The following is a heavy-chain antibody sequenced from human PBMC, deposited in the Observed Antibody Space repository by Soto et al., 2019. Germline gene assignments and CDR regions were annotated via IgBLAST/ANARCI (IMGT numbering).Heavy chain of an antibody. CDR1: GFTFSSYT. CDR3: AKRSDTLTGPLHGMDV. CDR2: ISGSGGST. Sequence: GGSLRLSCAASGFTFSSYTMSWVRQAPGKGLEWVSGISGSGGSTYYADSVEGRFTISRDNSKNTLYLQMNSLRAEDTAVYYCAKRSDTLTGPLHGMDVWGQGTTVTVTS. J-gene: IGHJ6*02. D-gene: IGHD3-9*01. V-gene: IGHV3-23*01.